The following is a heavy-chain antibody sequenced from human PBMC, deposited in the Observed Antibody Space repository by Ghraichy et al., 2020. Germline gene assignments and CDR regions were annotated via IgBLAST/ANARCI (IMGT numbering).Heavy chain of an antibody. CDR3: ARDIRRSGWYGGYYYYYGMDV. CDR2: INPNSGGT. CDR1: GYTFTGYY. D-gene: IGHD6-19*01. V-gene: IGHV1-2*02. Sequence: ASVKVSCKASGYTFTGYYMHWVRQAPGQGLEWMGWINPNSGGTNYAQKFQGRVTMTRDTSISTAYMELSRLRSDDTAVYYCARDIRRSGWYGGYYYYYGMDVWGQGTTVTVSS. J-gene: IGHJ6*02.